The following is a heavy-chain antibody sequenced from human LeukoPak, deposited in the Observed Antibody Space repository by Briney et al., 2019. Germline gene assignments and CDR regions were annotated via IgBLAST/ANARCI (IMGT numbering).Heavy chain of an antibody. D-gene: IGHD3-10*01. Sequence: GGSLRLSCAASGFTFSSYAMPWVRQAPGKGLEWVAVISYDGSNKYYADSVKGRFTISRDNSKNTLYLQMNSLRAEDTAVYYCAREKLGELLCFDYWGQGTLVTASS. CDR2: ISYDGSNK. J-gene: IGHJ4*02. V-gene: IGHV3-30*04. CDR3: AREKLGELLCFDY. CDR1: GFTFSSYA.